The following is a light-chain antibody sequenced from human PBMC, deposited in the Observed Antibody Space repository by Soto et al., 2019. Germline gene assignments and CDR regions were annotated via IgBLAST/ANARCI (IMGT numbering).Light chain of an antibody. CDR3: AAWDDSLSGYEI. Sequence: QLVLTQPPSASGTPGQRVTISCSGSSSNIGSNFVYWYQQLPGTAPKLLIYRNSQRPSGVPDRFSGSKSGTSASLAISGLRSEDEADYYCAAWDDSLSGYEIFGGGTKLTVL. V-gene: IGLV1-47*01. J-gene: IGLJ2*01. CDR1: SSNIGSNF. CDR2: RNS.